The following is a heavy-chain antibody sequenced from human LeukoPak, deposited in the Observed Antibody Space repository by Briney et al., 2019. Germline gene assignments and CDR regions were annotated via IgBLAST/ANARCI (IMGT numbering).Heavy chain of an antibody. J-gene: IGHJ4*02. CDR2: TYYGEGT. CDR1: GGSISGYY. D-gene: IGHD7-27*01. V-gene: IGHV4-59*01. Sequence: SETLSLTCTVSGGSISGYYWSWMRQPPGKGLEWIGYTYYGEGTNYNPSLASRVTISADKSKNQFSLKMRSVTAADTAVYYCARDLWGAGGTNYWGQGILVVVSS. CDR3: ARDLWGAGGTNY.